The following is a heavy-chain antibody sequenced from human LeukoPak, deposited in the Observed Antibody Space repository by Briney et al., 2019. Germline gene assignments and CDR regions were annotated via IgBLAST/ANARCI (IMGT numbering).Heavy chain of an antibody. D-gene: IGHD3-9*01. J-gene: IGHJ3*02. V-gene: IGHV4-59*01. CDR1: GGSISSYY. CDR3: AREPILTGYQDAFDI. Sequence: SETLSLTCTVSGGSISSYYWSWIRQPPGKGLEGIGYIYYSGSTNYNPSPKSRVTISVDTSKNPFSLKLRSVTAADTAVYYCAREPILTGYQDAFDIWGQGTMVTVSS. CDR2: IYYSGST.